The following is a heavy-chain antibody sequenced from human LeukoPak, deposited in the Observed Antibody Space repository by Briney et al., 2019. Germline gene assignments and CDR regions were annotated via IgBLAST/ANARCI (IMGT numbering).Heavy chain of an antibody. J-gene: IGHJ4*02. CDR1: GFIFSSHA. CDR3: AKDGVYCSGGSCYRVPFDY. CDR2: ISGSGGST. Sequence: GGSLRLSCAASGFIFSSHAMSWVRQAPGKGLEWVSAISGSGGSTYYADSVKGRFTISRDNSKNTLYLQMNSLRAEDTAVYYCAKDGVYCSGGSCYRVPFDYWGQGTLVTVSS. D-gene: IGHD2-15*01. V-gene: IGHV3-23*01.